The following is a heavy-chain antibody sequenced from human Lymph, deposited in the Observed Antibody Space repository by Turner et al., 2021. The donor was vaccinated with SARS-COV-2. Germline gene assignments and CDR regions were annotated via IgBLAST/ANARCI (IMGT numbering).Heavy chain of an antibody. CDR1: GSTFTGYY. Sequence: QVQLVQSGAEVTQPGASVTVSCKASGSTFTGYYIHWVRQAPGQGLEWRGWINPNSGGTNYAQRFQGRVTMTRDTSLSTAYMQLSRLRSDDTAVYDCARSRDLQSMVRGVDPFDYWGQGTLVTVSS. D-gene: IGHD3-10*01. J-gene: IGHJ4*02. V-gene: IGHV1-2*02. CDR3: ARSRDLQSMVRGVDPFDY. CDR2: INPNSGGT.